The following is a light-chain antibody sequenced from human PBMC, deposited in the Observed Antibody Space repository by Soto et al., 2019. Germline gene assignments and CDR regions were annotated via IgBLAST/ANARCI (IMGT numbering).Light chain of an antibody. CDR1: QSLNSR. J-gene: IGKJ1*01. CDR2: DAS. V-gene: IGKV1-5*01. Sequence: DIQLTQSPSTLSASVGDRVTLTCRAAQSLNSRLAWYQHRPGKAPRLLIYDASTLESGVPSRFSGSGSGTEFTLTISSLHPDDFATYFCQQYNTFSWTFGQGTKVDIK. CDR3: QQYNTFSWT.